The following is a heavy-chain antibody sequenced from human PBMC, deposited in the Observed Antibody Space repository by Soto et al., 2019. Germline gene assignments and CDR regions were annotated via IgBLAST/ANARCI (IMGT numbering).Heavy chain of an antibody. CDR1: GYTFTTYG. J-gene: IGHJ5*02. CDR2: ISPYDGDT. V-gene: IGHV1-18*01. Sequence: QVQLVQSGVEVKKPGASVKVSCKASGYTFTTYGISWVRQAPGQGLEWMGWISPYDGDTNYADTLQSRVTLTTDTSTTTAYMELRSLRSDDTAMYYCARDHGGSYQADSFDPWGQGTLVIVSS. CDR3: ARDHGGSYQADSFDP. D-gene: IGHD1-26*01.